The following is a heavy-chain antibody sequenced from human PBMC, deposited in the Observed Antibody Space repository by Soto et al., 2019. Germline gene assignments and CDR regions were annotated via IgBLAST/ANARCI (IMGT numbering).Heavy chain of an antibody. CDR2: INPNSGGT. D-gene: IGHD6-6*01. J-gene: IGHJ5*02. CDR1: GYTFTGYY. CDR3: ARAASIAASEAYSWFDP. Sequence: EASVKVSCKASGYTFTGYYMHWVRQAPGQGLEWMGWINPNSGGTNYAQKFQGWVTMTRDTSISTAYMELSRLRSDDTAVYYCARAASIAASEAYSWFDPWGQGTMVTVYS. V-gene: IGHV1-2*04.